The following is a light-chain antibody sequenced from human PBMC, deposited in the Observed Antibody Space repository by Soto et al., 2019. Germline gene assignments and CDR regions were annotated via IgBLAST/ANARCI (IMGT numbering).Light chain of an antibody. CDR1: SSNIGAGYD. V-gene: IGLV1-40*01. J-gene: IGLJ2*01. CDR2: GNN. CDR3: SSYTSTKVL. Sequence: QSVLTQPPSVSGAPGQTITISCTGSSSNIGAGYDVHWYQPLPGRAPKLLIYGNNNRPSGVPDRFSGSKSGTSVSLAITGLRGEDEADYYCSSYTSTKVLFGGGTKLTVL.